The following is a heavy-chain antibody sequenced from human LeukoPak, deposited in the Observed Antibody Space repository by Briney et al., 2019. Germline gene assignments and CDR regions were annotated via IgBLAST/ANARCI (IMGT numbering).Heavy chain of an antibody. CDR2: IYYSGST. D-gene: IGHD6-13*01. J-gene: IGHJ4*02. V-gene: IGHV4-59*11. CDR1: GGSITTHY. CDR3: AGDAATGRDY. Sequence: SETLSLTCTVSGGSITTHYWTWIRQPPGKGLEWIGYIYYSGSTKYNPSLKSRVTISVDTSKNQFSLNLTSVTAADTAVYYCAGDAATGRDYWGQGTLVTVSS.